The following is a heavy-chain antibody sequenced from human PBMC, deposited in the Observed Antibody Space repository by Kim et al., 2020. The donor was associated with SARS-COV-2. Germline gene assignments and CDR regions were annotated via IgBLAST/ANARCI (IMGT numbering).Heavy chain of an antibody. CDR3: ARGDAARGAYNWFDP. D-gene: IGHD6-6*01. CDR2: ISSSSSYI. V-gene: IGHV3-21*01. CDR1: GFTFSSYS. Sequence: GGSLRLSCAASGFTFSSYSMNWVRQAPGKGLEWVSSISSSSSYIYYADSVKGRFTISRDNAKNSLYLQMNSLRAEDTAVYYCARGDAARGAYNWFDPWGQGTLVTVSS. J-gene: IGHJ5*02.